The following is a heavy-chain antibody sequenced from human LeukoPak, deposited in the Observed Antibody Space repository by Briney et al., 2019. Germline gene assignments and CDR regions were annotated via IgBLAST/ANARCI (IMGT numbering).Heavy chain of an antibody. V-gene: IGHV4-34*01. Sequence: SETLSLTCADYGGSFSGYYWSWIRQPPGKGLEWIGEINHCGSTNYNPSLKSRVTISVDTSKNQFSLKLSSVTAADTAVYYCARVRRRYFDWLLSETLYYFDYWGQGTLVTVSS. D-gene: IGHD3-9*01. CDR1: GGSFSGYY. CDR2: INHCGST. CDR3: ARVRRRYFDWLLSETLYYFDY. J-gene: IGHJ4*02.